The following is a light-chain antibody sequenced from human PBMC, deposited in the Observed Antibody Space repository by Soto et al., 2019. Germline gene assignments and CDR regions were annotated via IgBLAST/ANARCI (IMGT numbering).Light chain of an antibody. CDR2: DAS. CDR1: QSVSSC. V-gene: IGKV3-11*01. CDR3: QQRCNWPSGT. J-gene: IGKJ1*01. Sequence: EIVLTQSPATLSLSPGERATLSCRASQSVSSCLAWLLHRPGQPPRLLIYDASNRATGIPARFSGRGSGTDFTLNISSLEPEDFAVYHCQQRCNWPSGTFGQGTKVDIK.